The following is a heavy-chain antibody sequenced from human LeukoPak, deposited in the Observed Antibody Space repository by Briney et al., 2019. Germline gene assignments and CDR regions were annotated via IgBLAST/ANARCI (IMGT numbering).Heavy chain of an antibody. D-gene: IGHD3-10*01. Sequence: SETLSLTCAVYGGSFSGYYWSWIRQPPGKGLEWIGEINHSGSTNYNPSLKSRVTISVDTSKNQFSLKLSSVTAAGTAVYYCARGATYYYGSGSYLIFRPFDYWGQGTLVTVSS. CDR2: INHSGST. J-gene: IGHJ4*02. V-gene: IGHV4-34*01. CDR3: ARGATYYYGSGSYLIFRPFDY. CDR1: GGSFSGYY.